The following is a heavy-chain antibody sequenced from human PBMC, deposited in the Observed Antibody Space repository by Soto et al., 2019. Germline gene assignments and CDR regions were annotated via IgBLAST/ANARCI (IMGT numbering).Heavy chain of an antibody. CDR2: IYSGGST. CDR3: ARESSSRSVYYYYGMDV. J-gene: IGHJ6*02. Sequence: EVQLVETGGGLIQPGGSLRLSCAASGFTVSSHYMSWVRQAPGKGLEWVSVIYSGGSTYYADSVKGRFTISRDNSKNTLYLQMNSLRAEDTAVYYCARESSSRSVYYYYGMDVWGQGTTVTVSS. D-gene: IGHD6-6*01. V-gene: IGHV3-53*02. CDR1: GFTVSSHY.